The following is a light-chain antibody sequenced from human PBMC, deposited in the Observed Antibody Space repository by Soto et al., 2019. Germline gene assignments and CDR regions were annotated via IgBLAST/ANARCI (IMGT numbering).Light chain of an antibody. CDR3: QQYGSSPPKT. CDR1: QSVTSGY. J-gene: IGKJ1*01. V-gene: IGKV3-20*01. Sequence: EIVLTQSPGTLSLSPGERATLSCRASQSVTSGYLAWFQQKPGQPPRLLIYGAASRATGVPDRFSGSGSGTDFTLTISRLEPEDGAVYYCQQYGSSPPKTFGQGTKVEIK. CDR2: GAA.